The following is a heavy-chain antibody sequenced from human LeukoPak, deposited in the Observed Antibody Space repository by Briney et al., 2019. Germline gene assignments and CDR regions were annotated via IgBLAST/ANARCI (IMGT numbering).Heavy chain of an antibody. CDR2: IYHTGIT. Sequence: PSETLSLTCTVSGYSISSGYYWGWIRQTPEKGLEWIGSIYHTGITYYNPSLKSRVTISVDTSKNQFSLKLSSVTAADTAVYYCAPTLYYYGPSPNGYWGQGTLVTVSS. J-gene: IGHJ4*02. D-gene: IGHD3-10*01. CDR3: APTLYYYGPSPNGY. V-gene: IGHV4-38-2*02. CDR1: GYSISSGYY.